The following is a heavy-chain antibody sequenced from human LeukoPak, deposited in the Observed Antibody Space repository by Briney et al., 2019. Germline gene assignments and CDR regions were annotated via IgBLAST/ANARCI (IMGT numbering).Heavy chain of an antibody. J-gene: IGHJ6*04. CDR2: INWNGGST. CDR3: AELGITMIGGV. Sequence: GGSLRLSCAASGFNFDDYGMSWVRQAPGKGLEWVSGINWNGGSTGYADSVKGRFTISRDNAKNSLYLQMNSLRAEDTAVYYCAELGITMIGGVWGKGTTVTISS. V-gene: IGHV3-20*04. D-gene: IGHD3-10*02. CDR1: GFNFDDYG.